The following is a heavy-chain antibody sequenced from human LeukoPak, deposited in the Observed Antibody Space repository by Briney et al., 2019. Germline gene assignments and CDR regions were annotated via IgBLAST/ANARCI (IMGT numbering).Heavy chain of an antibody. CDR3: ARALATRPYYYDSSGYYLSHHFDY. CDR2: IYPGDSDT. V-gene: IGHV5-51*01. CDR1: GYSFTSYW. D-gene: IGHD3-22*01. Sequence: GESLKISCKGSGYSFTSYWIGWVRQMPGKGLEWMGIIYPGDSDTRYSPSFQGQVTISADKSISTAYLQWSSLKASDTAMYYCARALATRPYYYDSSGYYLSHHFDYWGQGTLVTVSS. J-gene: IGHJ4*02.